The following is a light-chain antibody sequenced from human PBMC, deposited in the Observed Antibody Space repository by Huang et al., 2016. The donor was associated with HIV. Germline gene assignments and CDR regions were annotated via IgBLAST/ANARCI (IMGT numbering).Light chain of an antibody. Sequence: EIVLTQSPGILSLSPGERATLACRASQSLSNNHLAWYQQKAGQPPRLLIYGASSRASGIPDRLSASGSGTDFTLTISRLEPEDFAMYHCQYYGSSPTWTFGQGTKVEI. CDR2: GAS. J-gene: IGKJ1*01. V-gene: IGKV3-20*01. CDR3: QYYGSSPTWT. CDR1: QSLSNNH.